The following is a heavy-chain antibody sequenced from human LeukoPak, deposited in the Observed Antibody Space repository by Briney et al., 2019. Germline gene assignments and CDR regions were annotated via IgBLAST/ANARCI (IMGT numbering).Heavy chain of an antibody. CDR3: AFGPHQQWLLADY. CDR1: GFTFSSYA. V-gene: IGHV3-23*01. CDR2: ISGSGDST. J-gene: IGHJ4*01. D-gene: IGHD6-19*01. Sequence: GGSLRLSCAASGFTFSSYAMGWVRQAPGKVLQWVSAISGSGDSTYYADSVNGRFTISRDNSKKTLYLQMNSLRGDDTAMYYCAFGPHQQWLLADYWGQGTLVTVSS.